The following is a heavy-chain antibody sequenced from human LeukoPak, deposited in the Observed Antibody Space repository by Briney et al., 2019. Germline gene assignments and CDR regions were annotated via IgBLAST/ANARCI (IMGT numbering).Heavy chain of an antibody. J-gene: IGHJ4*02. Sequence: ASVKVSCKASRYTFTGYGTSWVRQAPGQGLEWMGWIRAYNGNTNYAQKLQGRVTMTTDTFTSTAYMELRSLRSDDTAVYYCARDRGYFDSSGYSPDFWGQGSLVTVCS. CDR3: ARDRGYFDSSGYSPDF. CDR1: RYTFTGYG. CDR2: IRAYNGNT. V-gene: IGHV1-18*01. D-gene: IGHD3-22*01.